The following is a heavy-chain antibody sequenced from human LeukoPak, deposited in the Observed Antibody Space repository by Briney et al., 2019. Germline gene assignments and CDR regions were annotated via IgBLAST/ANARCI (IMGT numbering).Heavy chain of an antibody. Sequence: GESLKISCQGSGGSSRYRFSTYWIGWVRQMPGKGLEWMGIIYPGDSETRYSPSFQGQVTISVDKSINTASLQWSSLKASDTAMYYCAASGAYGGNRAFDYWGQGTLVTVSS. J-gene: IGHJ4*02. D-gene: IGHD4-23*01. CDR2: IYPGDSET. V-gene: IGHV5-51*01. CDR1: GGSSRYRFSTYW. CDR3: AASGAYGGNRAFDY.